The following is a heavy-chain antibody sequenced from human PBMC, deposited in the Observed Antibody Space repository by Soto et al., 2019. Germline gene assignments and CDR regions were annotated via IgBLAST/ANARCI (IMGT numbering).Heavy chain of an antibody. CDR2: VKSKADGETS. CDR1: GFSCSNAW. CDR3: ASGEWSHDYYHAMDV. Sequence: VQLVESGGGLVKPGGSLRLSCAASGFSCSNAWMNWVRQAPGKGLEWVGRVKSKADGETSDYDVSVKDRFTISRGDSKNTLYRQMSRLRIEDTGVYFCASGEWSHDYYHAMDVWCQGTKVTVYS. J-gene: IGHJ6*02. V-gene: IGHV3-15*07. D-gene: IGHD3-3*01.